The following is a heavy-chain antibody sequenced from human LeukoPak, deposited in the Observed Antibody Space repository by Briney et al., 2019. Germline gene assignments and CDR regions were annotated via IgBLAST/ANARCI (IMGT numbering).Heavy chain of an antibody. V-gene: IGHV3-23*01. CDR1: GFTFSNYA. D-gene: IGHD1-26*01. CDR3: AKDHVGRSGSYLAFDY. J-gene: IGHJ4*02. CDR2: ISGSGDST. Sequence: GGSLRLSCEASGFTFSNYAMSWVRQAPGKGLEWVSVISGSGDSTYYSDSVKGRFTISRDNSKNTLHLQMNSLRAEDTAVYYCAKDHVGRSGSYLAFDYWGQGTLVTVSS.